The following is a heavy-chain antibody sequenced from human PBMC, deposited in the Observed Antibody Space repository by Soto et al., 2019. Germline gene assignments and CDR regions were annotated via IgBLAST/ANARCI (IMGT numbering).Heavy chain of an antibody. CDR3: AREIVTAGGNNYFDP. J-gene: IGHJ5*02. V-gene: IGHV4-4*01. CDR1: GGTVASRHW. CDR2: VYHTGDT. Sequence: LYHTCGVSGGTVASRHWWSWVRQSPGRGLEWIGNVYHTGDTNFNPSLQSRVTFSVDKSNNQFSLRLTSVTAADTAVYFCAREIVTAGGNNYFDPWGPGTLVTVSS. D-gene: IGHD2-21*02.